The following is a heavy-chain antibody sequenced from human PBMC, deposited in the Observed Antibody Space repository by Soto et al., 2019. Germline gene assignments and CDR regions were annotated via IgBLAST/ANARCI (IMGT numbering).Heavy chain of an antibody. Sequence: QSQTLSLTCAISGDSVSSNSAAWNWIRQSPSRGLEWLGRTYYRSKWYNDYAVSVKSRITINPDTSKNQFSLQLNSVTPEDTAVYYCAREEYALGELSLYLDYWGQGTLVTVSS. CDR3: AREEYALGELSLYLDY. V-gene: IGHV6-1*01. J-gene: IGHJ4*02. CDR2: TYYRSKWYN. CDR1: GDSVSSNSAA. D-gene: IGHD3-16*02.